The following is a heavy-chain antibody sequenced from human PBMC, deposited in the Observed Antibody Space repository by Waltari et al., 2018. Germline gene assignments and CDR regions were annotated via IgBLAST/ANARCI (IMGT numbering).Heavy chain of an antibody. CDR3: ARAAITGTGFDF. J-gene: IGHJ4*02. D-gene: IGHD1-20*01. CDR1: GFTFTTYE. Sequence: EMQLVESGGGLVQPGGSLRLSCAASGFTFTTYEMNWVRQAPGVGLEWISYFRSSGTSIYYADSVKGRFTISRDNAQDSLYLQMNSLRAEDTAVYYCARAAITGTGFDFWGQGSLVTVSS. V-gene: IGHV3-48*03. CDR2: FRSSGTSI.